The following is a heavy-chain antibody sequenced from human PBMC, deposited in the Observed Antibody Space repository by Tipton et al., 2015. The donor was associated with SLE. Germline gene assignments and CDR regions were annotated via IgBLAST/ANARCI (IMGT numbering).Heavy chain of an antibody. Sequence: TLSLTCTVSGGSISSYYWSWIRQPPGKGLEWIGYIYYSGSTNYNPSLKSRVTISVDTSKNQFSLKLSSVTAADTAVYYCARFRYYDLLYYFDYWGQGTLVTGSS. D-gene: IGHD3-3*01. CDR2: IYYSGST. V-gene: IGHV4-59*12. CDR1: GGSISSYY. J-gene: IGHJ4*02. CDR3: ARFRYYDLLYYFDY.